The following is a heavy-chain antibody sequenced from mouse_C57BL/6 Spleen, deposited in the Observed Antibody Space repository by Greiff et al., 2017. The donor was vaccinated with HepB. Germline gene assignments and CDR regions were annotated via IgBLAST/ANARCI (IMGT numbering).Heavy chain of an antibody. CDR1: GFTFSDYG. J-gene: IGHJ4*01. V-gene: IGHV5-17*01. Sequence: EVKLVESGGGLVKPGGSLKLSCAASGFTFSDYGMHWVRQAPEKGLEWVAYISSGSSTIYYAETVKGRFTISRDNAKNTLFLQMTSLRSEDTAMYYCARPGYHPRGMDNWGQGTSVTVSS. CDR3: ARPGYHPRGMDN. CDR2: ISSGSSTI. D-gene: IGHD5-1-1*01.